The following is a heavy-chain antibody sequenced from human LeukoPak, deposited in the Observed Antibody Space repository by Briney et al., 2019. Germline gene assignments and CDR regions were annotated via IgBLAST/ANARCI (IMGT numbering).Heavy chain of an antibody. CDR3: ARDQGYTYGQTHYFDL. D-gene: IGHD5-18*01. V-gene: IGHV4-4*07. CDR2: VYASGTT. CDR1: GVSINPYY. Sequence: SETLSLTCSVSGVSINPYYWSWIRQSAGKGLEWIGRVYASGTTNYHPSLNGRVTLSVDMSKNHFSLRLSSVTAADTAVYYCARDQGYTYGQTHYFDLWGQGILVIVSS. J-gene: IGHJ4*02.